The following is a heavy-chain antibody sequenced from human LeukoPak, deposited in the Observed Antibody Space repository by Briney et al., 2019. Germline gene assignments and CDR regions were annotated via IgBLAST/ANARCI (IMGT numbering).Heavy chain of an antibody. CDR3: TRGPIQQWLYYGMDV. D-gene: IGHD5-18*01. V-gene: IGHV3-49*04. Sequence: GRSLRLSCTASGFTFGDRAMSWVRQAPGKGLEWVGFIRSKAYGGTTEYAASVKGRFTISRDDSKSIAYLQMNSLKTEDTAVYYYTRGPIQQWLYYGMDVWGQGTTVTVSS. J-gene: IGHJ6*02. CDR1: GFTFGDRA. CDR2: IRSKAYGGTT.